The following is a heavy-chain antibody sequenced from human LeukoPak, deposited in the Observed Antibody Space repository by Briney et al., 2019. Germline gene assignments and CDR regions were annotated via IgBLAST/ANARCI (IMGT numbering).Heavy chain of an antibody. J-gene: IGHJ4*02. CDR3: AKDSRDSSTSYFDY. D-gene: IGHD6-19*01. CDR2: IKQDGSVR. V-gene: IGHV3-7*01. CDR1: GFTSGRYW. Sequence: GGSLRLSCAAYGFTSGRYWMSWVRQAPGKGLEWVANIKQDGSVRYYVDSVKGRFTISRDNAENLLYLQMNSLRAEDTAVYYCAKDSRDSSTSYFDYWGQGTLVTVSS.